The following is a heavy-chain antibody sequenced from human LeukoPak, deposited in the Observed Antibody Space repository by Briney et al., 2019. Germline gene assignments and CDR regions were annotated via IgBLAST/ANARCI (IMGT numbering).Heavy chain of an antibody. J-gene: IGHJ3*02. Sequence: PSETLSLTCAVYGGSFSGYYWSWIRQPPGKGLEWIGEINHSGSTNYNPSLKSRVTISVDTSKNQSSLKLSSVTAADTAVYYCASPLGYCSSTSCSDAFDIWGQGTMVTVSS. CDR3: ASPLGYCSSTSCSDAFDI. V-gene: IGHV4-34*01. CDR2: INHSGST. D-gene: IGHD2-2*01. CDR1: GGSFSGYY.